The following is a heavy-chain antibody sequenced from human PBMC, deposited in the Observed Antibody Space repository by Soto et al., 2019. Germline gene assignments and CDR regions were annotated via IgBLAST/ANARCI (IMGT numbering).Heavy chain of an antibody. V-gene: IGHV1-2*02. CDR1: GYTFTGYY. D-gene: IGHD3-16*01. Sequence: QVHLVQSGAEVKKAGASVKVSCKASGYTFTGYYIHWVRQAPGQGFEWVGWINPSTGGTSYAQKFQGRVTVTRDTSISTAYMELTRLRYNDTAVYYCARDLGGLGDPFDNWGQGTRVTVFS. CDR2: INPSTGGT. J-gene: IGHJ4*02. CDR3: ARDLGGLGDPFDN.